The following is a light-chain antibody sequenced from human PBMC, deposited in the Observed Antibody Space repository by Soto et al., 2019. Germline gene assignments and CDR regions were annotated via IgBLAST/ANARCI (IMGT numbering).Light chain of an antibody. Sequence: EIVVTQSPATLSLSPGERATLSCRASQSVGTYFAWYQQKPGQAPRLLIYDSSNRATGIPARFSGRGSGTDFTLTISSLEPEDFAVYYCQQRSDWPSTFGGGTKVEIK. CDR1: QSVGTY. CDR3: QQRSDWPST. J-gene: IGKJ4*01. V-gene: IGKV3-11*01. CDR2: DSS.